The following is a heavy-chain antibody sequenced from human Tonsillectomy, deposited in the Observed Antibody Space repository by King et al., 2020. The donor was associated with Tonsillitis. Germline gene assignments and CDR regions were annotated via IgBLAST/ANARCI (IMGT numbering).Heavy chain of an antibody. J-gene: IGHJ4*02. Sequence: LQLQESGSGLVKPSQTLSLTCAVSGGSISSGGYSWSWIRQPPGKGLEWIGYIYHSGSTYYNPSLKSRVTISVDRSKNQFSLKLSSVTAADTAVYYCARSGVVTARYYFDYWGQGTLVTVSS. CDR1: GGSISSGGYS. D-gene: IGHD2-21*02. CDR2: IYHSGST. CDR3: ARSGVVTARYYFDY. V-gene: IGHV4-30-2*01.